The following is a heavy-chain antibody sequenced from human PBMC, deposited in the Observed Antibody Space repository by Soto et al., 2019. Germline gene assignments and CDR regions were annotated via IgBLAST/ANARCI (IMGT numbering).Heavy chain of an antibody. D-gene: IGHD3-10*01. J-gene: IGHJ6*02. CDR1: GYTFTSYA. V-gene: IGHV1-3*01. CDR3: ARDGVNYYGSGSYSNALDV. Sequence: ASVQVSCKASGYTFTSYAMHWVRQAPRQRLEWMGWISAGNGNTKYSQKFQGRVTITRDTSASTAYMELSSLRSEDTAVYYCARDGVNYYGSGSYSNALDVWGQGTTVTVSS. CDR2: ISAGNGNT.